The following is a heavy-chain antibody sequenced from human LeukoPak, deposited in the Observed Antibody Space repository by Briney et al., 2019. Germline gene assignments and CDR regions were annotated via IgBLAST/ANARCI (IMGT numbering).Heavy chain of an antibody. CDR2: INDSGST. J-gene: IGHJ6*02. CDR3: ARVAAAGIYYYGMDV. Sequence: SETLSLTCAVYGGSFSGYYWSWIRQPPGKGLEWIGEINDSGSTNYNPSLKRRVTISVDTSKNQLSLKLSSVTAADTAVYYCARVAAAGIYYYGMDVWGQGTTVTVSS. V-gene: IGHV4-34*01. D-gene: IGHD6-13*01. CDR1: GGSFSGYY.